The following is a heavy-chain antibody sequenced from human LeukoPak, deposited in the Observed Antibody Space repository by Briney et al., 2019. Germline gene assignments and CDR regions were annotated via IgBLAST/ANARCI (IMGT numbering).Heavy chain of an antibody. CDR1: GFTFSSYA. Sequence: PGGSLRLSCAASGFTFSSYAMSWVRQAPGKGLEWVSAISGSGGSTYYADSVKGRFTISRDNSKNTLYLQMNSLRAEDTAVYYCAKVGYCSGGSCLFGAFDIWGQGTMVTVSS. D-gene: IGHD2-15*01. CDR3: AKVGYCSGGSCLFGAFDI. J-gene: IGHJ3*02. CDR2: ISGSGGST. V-gene: IGHV3-23*01.